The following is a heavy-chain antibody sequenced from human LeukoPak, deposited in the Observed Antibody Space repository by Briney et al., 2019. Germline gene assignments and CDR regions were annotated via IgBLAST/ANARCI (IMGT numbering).Heavy chain of an antibody. J-gene: IGHJ4*02. D-gene: IGHD3-10*01. CDR3: AKDRVIRGIMGAGDY. CDR1: GFTFSSYA. CDR2: ISGGGDTT. V-gene: IGHV3-23*01. Sequence: PGGSLRLSCAASGFTFSSYAMTWVRQAPGKGLEWVSSISGGGDTTHYAGSVKGRVTISRDNSKNTLYLQMNSLRAEDTARYYCAKDRVIRGIMGAGDYWGQGTLVTVSS.